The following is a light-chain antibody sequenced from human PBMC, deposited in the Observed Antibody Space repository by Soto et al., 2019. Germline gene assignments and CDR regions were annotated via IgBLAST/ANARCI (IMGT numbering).Light chain of an antibody. CDR2: EVS. CDR1: SSDVGGYNY. CDR3: SSYTSSSIDYV. J-gene: IGLJ1*01. Sequence: QSALTQPASVSGSPGQSITISCTGTSSDVGGYNYVSWYQQHPGKAPKLMIYEVSNRPSGGSNRFSGSKSGNTASLTISWLQAEDEAEYYCSSYTSSSIDYVFGTGTKLTVL. V-gene: IGLV2-14*01.